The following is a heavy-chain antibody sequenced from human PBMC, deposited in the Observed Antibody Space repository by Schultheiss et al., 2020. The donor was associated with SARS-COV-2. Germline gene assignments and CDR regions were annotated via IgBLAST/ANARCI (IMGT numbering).Heavy chain of an antibody. CDR2: ISAYNGNT. Sequence: ASVKVSCKASGYTFTSYGISWVRQAPGQGLEWMGWISAYNGNTNYAQKLQGRVTMTTDTSTSTAYMELSSLRSEDTAVYYCARVLRQQLAFDYWGQGTLVTVSS. CDR3: ARVLRQQLAFDY. V-gene: IGHV1-18*01. D-gene: IGHD6-13*01. J-gene: IGHJ4*02. CDR1: GYTFTSYG.